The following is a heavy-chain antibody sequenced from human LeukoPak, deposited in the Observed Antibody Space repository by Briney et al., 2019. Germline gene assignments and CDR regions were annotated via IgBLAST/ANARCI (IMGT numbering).Heavy chain of an antibody. CDR3: ARGQGYSYGYNWFDP. Sequence: GESLQISCKGSGHSFTSYWIGWVSQMPGKGLEWMGIIYPGDSDTRYSPSFQGQVTISADKSISTAYLQWSSLKASDTAMYYCARGQGYSYGYNWFDPWGQGTLVTVSS. CDR1: GHSFTSYW. CDR2: IYPGDSDT. D-gene: IGHD5-18*01. J-gene: IGHJ5*02. V-gene: IGHV5-51*01.